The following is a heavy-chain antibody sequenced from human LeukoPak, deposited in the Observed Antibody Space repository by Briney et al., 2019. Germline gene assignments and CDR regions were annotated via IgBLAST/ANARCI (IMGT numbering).Heavy chain of an antibody. CDR2: IIPILGIA. CDR3: ARASQDYYGSGSYYRGGDAFDI. V-gene: IGHV1-69*04. D-gene: IGHD3-10*01. CDR1: GGTFSNYA. Sequence: SVKVSCKASGGTFSNYAINWVRHAPGQGLEWMGRIIPILGIANYAQKFQGRVTITADKSTSTAYMELSSLRSEDTAVYYCARASQDYYGSGSYYRGGDAFDIWGQGTMVTVSS. J-gene: IGHJ3*02.